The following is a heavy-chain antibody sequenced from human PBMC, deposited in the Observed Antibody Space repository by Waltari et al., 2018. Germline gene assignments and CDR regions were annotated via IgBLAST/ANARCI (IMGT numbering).Heavy chain of an antibody. V-gene: IGHV3-74*01. J-gene: IGHJ3*02. D-gene: IGHD1-7*01. CDR3: AELSSSAFHI. CDR1: GFTFSSYW. CDR2: INIDGSST. Sequence: EVQLVESGGGLVQPGGSLRLSCAASGFTFSSYWMHWVRQAPGKGLAWVSRINIDGSSTSYAESVTGRFTISRDNAKNTLYLQMNSLSVDDTAVYYCAELSSSAFHIWGQGTMVTVSS.